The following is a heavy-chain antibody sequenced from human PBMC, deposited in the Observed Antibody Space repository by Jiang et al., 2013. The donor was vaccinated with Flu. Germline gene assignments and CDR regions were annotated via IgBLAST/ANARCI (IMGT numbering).Heavy chain of an antibody. J-gene: IGHJ4*02. CDR2: IYYSGST. D-gene: IGHD3-10*01. CDR3: AREGYYGSGSSDY. Sequence: VSGGSISSSSYYWGWIRQPPGKGLEWIGSIYYSGSTYYNPSLKSRVTISVDTSKNQFSLKLSSVTAADTAVYYCAREGYYGSGSSDYWGQGTLVTVSS. V-gene: IGHV4-39*02. CDR1: GGSISSSSYY.